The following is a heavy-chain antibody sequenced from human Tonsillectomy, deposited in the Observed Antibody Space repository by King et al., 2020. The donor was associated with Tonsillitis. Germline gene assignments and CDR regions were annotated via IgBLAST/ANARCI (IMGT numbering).Heavy chain of an antibody. CDR2: IYYSGRT. V-gene: IGHV4-30-4*01. Sequence: QLQESGPGLVKPSQTLSLTCTVSGGSISSGDKYWSWIRQPPGKGLECIGYIYYSGRTSFNPSLKSRVTISVDRSENQFSLKLTSVTAADTAVYYCARWGDYYDSSAYDYWGQGTLVIVSS. J-gene: IGHJ4*02. D-gene: IGHD3-22*01. CDR3: ARWGDYYDSSAYDY. CDR1: GGSISSGDKY.